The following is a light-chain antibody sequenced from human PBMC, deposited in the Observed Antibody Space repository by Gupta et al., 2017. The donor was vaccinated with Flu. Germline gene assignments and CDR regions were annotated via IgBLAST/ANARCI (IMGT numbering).Light chain of an antibody. V-gene: IGKV1-39*01. Sequence: DIQMTQSPSSLSASVGDRVTITCRASQSISSYLNWYQQKPGKAPKLLTYAASSLQSGVPSRFSGSGSGTDFTLTISSRQPEDFATYYCQQSDSTPRYTFGQGTKLEIK. CDR2: AAS. J-gene: IGKJ2*01. CDR1: QSISSY. CDR3: QQSDSTPRYT.